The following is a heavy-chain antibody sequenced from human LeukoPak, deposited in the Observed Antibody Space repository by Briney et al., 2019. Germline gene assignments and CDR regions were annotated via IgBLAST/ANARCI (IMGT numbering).Heavy chain of an antibody. CDR1: TNTFNGNY. Sequence: ASVKVSCKSSTNTFNGNYMHWVRQTPGQGLEWMGWINPGSGGTNYAQKFQDRVTMTRDTSIGTIYMKLRKLSSDDTAVYYCAGGSGYYFFDNWGQGSLLSVSS. D-gene: IGHD6-25*01. CDR3: AGGSGYYFFDN. J-gene: IGHJ4*02. CDR2: INPGSGGT. V-gene: IGHV1-2*02.